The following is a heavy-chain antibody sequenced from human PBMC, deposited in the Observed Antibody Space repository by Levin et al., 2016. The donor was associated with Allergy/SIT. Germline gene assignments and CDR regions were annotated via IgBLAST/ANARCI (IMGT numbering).Heavy chain of an antibody. D-gene: IGHD6-13*01. V-gene: IGHV3-20*04. CDR1: GFTFDHSG. CDR3: ARDRVSSWYNFFDS. J-gene: IGHJ4*02. Sequence: GESLKISCTASGFTFDHSGMSWVRQAPGKGLEWVSGTDSSGINTAYADSVKGRFTISRDNAKNSLYLQMSGLRAEDTALYYCARDRVSSWYNFFDSWGQGTLVTVSS. CDR2: TDSSGINT.